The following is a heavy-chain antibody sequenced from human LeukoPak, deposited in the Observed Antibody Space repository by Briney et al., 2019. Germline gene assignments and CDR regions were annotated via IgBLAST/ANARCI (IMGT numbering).Heavy chain of an antibody. J-gene: IGHJ4*02. CDR3: AKADYELWSYTLDY. CDR1: GFTFSSYG. Sequence: GGSLRLSCAASGFTFSSYGMSRVRQAPGKGLEWVSAISGSGGSTYYADSVKGRFTISRDNSKNTLYLQMNSLRAEDTAVYYCAKADYELWSYTLDYWGQGTLVTVSS. V-gene: IGHV3-23*01. D-gene: IGHD3/OR15-3a*01. CDR2: ISGSGGST.